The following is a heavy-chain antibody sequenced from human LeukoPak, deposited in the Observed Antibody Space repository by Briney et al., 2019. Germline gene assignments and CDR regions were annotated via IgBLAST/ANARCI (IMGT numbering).Heavy chain of an antibody. J-gene: IGHJ4*02. Sequence: PGGSLRLSCAASGFTFSNYWMGWVRQAPGKGLEWVALISYDGSKKYYADSVKGRFTISRDNSKNTLYLQMNSLRAEDTAVYYCARDIVTGVLDYWGQGTLVTVSS. V-gene: IGHV3-30-3*01. CDR3: ARDIVTGVLDY. D-gene: IGHD1-26*01. CDR2: ISYDGSKK. CDR1: GFTFSNYW.